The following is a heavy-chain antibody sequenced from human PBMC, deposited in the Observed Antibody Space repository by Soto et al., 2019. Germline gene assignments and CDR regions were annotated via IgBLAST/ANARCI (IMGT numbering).Heavy chain of an antibody. V-gene: IGHV1-69*13. CDR2: IIPIFGTA. CDR1: GCTFSSYA. Sequence: SVKVSCKASGCTFSSYAISWVRQAPGQGLEWMGGIIPIFGTANYAQKFQGRVTITADESTSTAYMELSSLRSEDTAVYYCARDQSKYYYYYYGMDVWGQGTTVTV. CDR3: ARDQSKYYYYYYGMDV. J-gene: IGHJ6*02.